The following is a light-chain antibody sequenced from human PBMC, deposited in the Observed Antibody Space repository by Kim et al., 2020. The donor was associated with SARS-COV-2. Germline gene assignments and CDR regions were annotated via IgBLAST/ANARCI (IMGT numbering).Light chain of an antibody. V-gene: IGKV3-20*01. J-gene: IGKJ4*01. Sequence: EIVLTQSPGSLSLSPGERATLSCRASQSVGSIFVAWYQQKPGQAPRLLIYGASTRATGIPDRFRGSGSGTDFTLTISRLEPEDFAVYYCQQYDRSPESSFGGETKVDIK. CDR1: QSVGSIF. CDR3: QQYDRSPESS. CDR2: GAS.